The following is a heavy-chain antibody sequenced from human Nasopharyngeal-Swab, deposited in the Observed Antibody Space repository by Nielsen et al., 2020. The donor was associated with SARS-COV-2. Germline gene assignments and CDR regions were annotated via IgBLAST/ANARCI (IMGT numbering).Heavy chain of an antibody. V-gene: IGHV4-4*08. J-gene: IGHJ4*02. Sequence: SETLSLTCTVSGGPISGYSWNWIRQPLGKGLEWIGNEHHSGNINYNPSLKNRLTMSVDMSKNQFSLKLYSVTAADTAVYYCASSGWLHPFDYWGPGTLVTVSS. D-gene: IGHD5-24*01. CDR2: EHHSGNI. CDR3: ASSGWLHPFDY. CDR1: GGPISGYS.